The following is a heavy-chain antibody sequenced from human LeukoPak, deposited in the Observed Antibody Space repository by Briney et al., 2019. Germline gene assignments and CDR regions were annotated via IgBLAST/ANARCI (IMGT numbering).Heavy chain of an antibody. CDR2: IIPILGIA. CDR3: ARVNVLWFGIIDAFDI. D-gene: IGHD3-10*01. CDR1: GGTFSSYA. Sequence: GSSVKVSCKASGGTFSSYAISWVRQAPGQGLEWMGRIIPILGIANYAQKFQGRVTITADKSTSTAYMELSSLRSEDTAVYYCARVNVLWFGIIDAFDIWGQGTMVTVSS. J-gene: IGHJ3*02. V-gene: IGHV1-69*04.